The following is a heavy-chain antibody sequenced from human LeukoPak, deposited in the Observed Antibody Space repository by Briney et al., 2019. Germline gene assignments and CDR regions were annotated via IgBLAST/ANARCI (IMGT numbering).Heavy chain of an antibody. V-gene: IGHV4-34*01. CDR1: GGSFSGYY. Sequence: SETLSLTCAVYGGSFSGYYWSWIRQPPGKGLEWIGEINHSGSTNYNPSLKSRVTISVDTSKNQFSLKLSSVTAADTAVYYCARQRGIAVAGSIWFNPWGQGTLVTVSS. CDR3: ARQRGIAVAGSIWFNP. D-gene: IGHD6-19*01. J-gene: IGHJ5*02. CDR2: INHSGST.